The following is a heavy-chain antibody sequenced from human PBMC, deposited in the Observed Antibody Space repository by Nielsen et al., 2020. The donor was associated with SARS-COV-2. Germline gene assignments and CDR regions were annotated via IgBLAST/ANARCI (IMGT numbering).Heavy chain of an antibody. V-gene: IGHV3-21*01. CDR2: ISSSSGYI. D-gene: IGHD5-12*01. J-gene: IGHJ4*02. Sequence: GGSLRLSCAASGFTFSSYAMNWVRQAPGKGLEWVSCISSSSGYIYYADSVKGRFTISRDNAEHSLQLQMNSLRAEDTAVYYCARDTGYVGPIDYWGQGILVTVSS. CDR1: GFTFSSYA. CDR3: ARDTGYVGPIDY.